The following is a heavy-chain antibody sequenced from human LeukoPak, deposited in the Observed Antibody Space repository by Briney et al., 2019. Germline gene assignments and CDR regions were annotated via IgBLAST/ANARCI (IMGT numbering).Heavy chain of an antibody. CDR3: ARAVGCSSTSCYYYYGMDV. D-gene: IGHD2-2*01. CDR1: GFTLSSYS. Sequence: GGSLRLSCAASGFTLSSYSMNWVRQAPGKGLEWVSSISSSSSYIYYADSVKGRFTISRDNAKNSLYLQMNSLRAEDTAVYYCARAVGCSSTSCYYYYGMDVWGQGTTVTVSS. J-gene: IGHJ6*02. CDR2: ISSSSSYI. V-gene: IGHV3-21*01.